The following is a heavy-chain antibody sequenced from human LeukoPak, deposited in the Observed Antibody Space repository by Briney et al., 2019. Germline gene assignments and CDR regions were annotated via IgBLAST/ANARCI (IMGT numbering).Heavy chain of an antibody. CDR3: AKGVGTSAYSALDF. J-gene: IGHJ4*02. CDR2: ISGSGGEL. D-gene: IGHD3-22*01. Sequence: GGSLRLSCAASGFTFTSYSMSWVRQVPGKGLEWVSVISGSGGELFYGDSVKGWFAISRDDSKNTLHLQMNSLRAEDTAIYSCAKGVGTSAYSALDFWGQGTLVTVSS. V-gene: IGHV3-23*01. CDR1: GFTFTSYS.